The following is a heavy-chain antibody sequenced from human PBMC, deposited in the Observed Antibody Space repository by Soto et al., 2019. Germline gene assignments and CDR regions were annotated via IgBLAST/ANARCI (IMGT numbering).Heavy chain of an antibody. J-gene: IGHJ4*01. CDR3: TTDSYITIVIVRFDY. Sequence: ASVKVSCKASGYTFTSYDINWVRQATGQGLEWMGWMNPNSGNTGYAQKFQGRVTMTRDTSISTAYMELSRLRSDDTAVYYCTTDSYITIVIVRFDYWGHGTLVTVSS. V-gene: IGHV1-8*01. CDR2: MNPNSGNT. CDR1: GYTFTSYD. D-gene: IGHD3-22*01.